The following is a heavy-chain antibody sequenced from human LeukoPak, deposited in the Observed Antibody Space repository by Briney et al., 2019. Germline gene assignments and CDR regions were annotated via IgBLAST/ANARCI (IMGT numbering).Heavy chain of an antibody. CDR2: INPNSGGT. D-gene: IGHD5-18*01. Sequence: ASVKVSCKASGYTFTGYYMHWVRQAPGQGLEWMGWINPNSGGTNYAQKFQGRVTMTRDTSISTAYMELSRLRSDDTAVYYCAAYSYGYDFLDYWGKGTLVTVSS. CDR3: AAYSYGYDFLDY. V-gene: IGHV1-2*02. CDR1: GYTFTGYY. J-gene: IGHJ4*02.